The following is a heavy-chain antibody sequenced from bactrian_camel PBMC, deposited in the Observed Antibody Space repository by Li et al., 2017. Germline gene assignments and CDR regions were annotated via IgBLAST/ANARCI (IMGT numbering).Heavy chain of an antibody. CDR1: GFPFNRYG. D-gene: IGHD6*01. Sequence: VQLVESGGGSVQAGGSLRLSCAASGFPFNRYGMSWVRQAPGKGFEWVSGISSGGGTTYYADSMKGRFTISQDNAKSTVYLQMNSLKPEDSAIYYCNIGPGVYGGSWCAANHWGQGTQVTVS. J-gene: IGHJ4*01. CDR2: ISSGGGTT. CDR3: NIGPGVYGGSWCAANH. V-gene: IGHV3S40*01.